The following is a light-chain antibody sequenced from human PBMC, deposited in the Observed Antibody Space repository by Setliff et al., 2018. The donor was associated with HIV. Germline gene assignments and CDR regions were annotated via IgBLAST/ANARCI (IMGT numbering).Light chain of an antibody. CDR2: DVS. J-gene: IGLJ1*01. CDR1: SSDVGGYNY. Sequence: SVLTQPASVSGSPGQSITISCTGTSSDVGGYNYVSWYQQHPGKAPKFMIYDVSKRPSGVSNRFSGSKSGNTASLTISGLQAEDEADYYCSSYTSSSTYVFGTGTQLPS. V-gene: IGLV2-14*01. CDR3: SSYTSSSTYV.